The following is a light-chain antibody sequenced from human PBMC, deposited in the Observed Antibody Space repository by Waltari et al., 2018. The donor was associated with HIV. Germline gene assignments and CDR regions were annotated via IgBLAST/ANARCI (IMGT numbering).Light chain of an antibody. J-gene: IGLJ1*01. V-gene: IGLV3-21*04. Sequence: SYVLTQPPSVSVAPGKTARITCGGNNIGSKSVHWYQQKPGKAPVLVIYDDGDRPSGIPERFSGSNSGNTATLTISRVEAGDEADYYCQVWDSSSDHYVFGTGTKVTVL. CDR3: QVWDSSSDHYV. CDR1: NIGSKS. CDR2: DDG.